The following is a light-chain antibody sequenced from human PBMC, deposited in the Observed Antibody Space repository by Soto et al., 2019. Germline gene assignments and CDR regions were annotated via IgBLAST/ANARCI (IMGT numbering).Light chain of an antibody. Sequence: EIVLTQSPGTLSLSPGERATLSCRASQSVSSSYLAWYQQKPGQAPRLLIYGASSRATGIPDRFSCSGSGTDFTLTISRLEPEDFAVYYCQQYGSSPLCTFGQGTKVEIK. CDR1: QSVSSSY. CDR3: QQYGSSPLCT. V-gene: IGKV3-20*01. CDR2: GAS. J-gene: IGKJ1*01.